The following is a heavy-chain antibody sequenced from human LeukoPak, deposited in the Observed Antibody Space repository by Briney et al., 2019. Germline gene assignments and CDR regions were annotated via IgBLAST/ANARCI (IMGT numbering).Heavy chain of an antibody. Sequence: GGSLRLSCAASGFTFRSYGMHWVRQAPGKGLEYVSAISSNGGRTYYANSVKGRFTISRDNSRNTLYLQMGSPRAEDMAVYYCATYYYNSGGFHFHHWGQGTLVTVSS. J-gene: IGHJ1*01. D-gene: IGHD3-22*01. CDR1: GFTFRSYG. CDR2: ISSNGGRT. CDR3: ATYYYNSGGFHFHH. V-gene: IGHV3-64*01.